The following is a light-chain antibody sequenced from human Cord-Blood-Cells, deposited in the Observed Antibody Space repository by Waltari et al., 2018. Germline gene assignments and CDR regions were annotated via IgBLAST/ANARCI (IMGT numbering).Light chain of an antibody. CDR2: DVS. CDR3: SSYTSSSTPRV. CDR1: SSDVGGYND. V-gene: IGLV2-14*01. Sequence: QSALTQPASVSGSPGQSLTISCTGTSSDVGGYNDVSWYQQHPGKAPKLMIYDVSNRPSGVSNRFSGSKSGNTASLTISGLQAEDEADYYCSSYTSSSTPRVFGGGTKLTVL. J-gene: IGLJ2*01.